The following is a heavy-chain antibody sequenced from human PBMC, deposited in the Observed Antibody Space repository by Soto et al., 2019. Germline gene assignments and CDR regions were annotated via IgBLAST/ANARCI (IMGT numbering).Heavy chain of an antibody. Sequence: ASVKVSCKASGYTFTSYYMHWVRQAPGQGLEWMGRIYPSDGSTSYAQKFQGRVTMTGDTSTSTAYMELRSLRSDDTAVFYCARDKPYYDFWSGYPTHDYWGQGTLVTVSS. CDR1: GYTFTSYY. D-gene: IGHD3-3*01. J-gene: IGHJ4*02. V-gene: IGHV1-46*01. CDR2: IYPSDGST. CDR3: ARDKPYYDFWSGYPTHDY.